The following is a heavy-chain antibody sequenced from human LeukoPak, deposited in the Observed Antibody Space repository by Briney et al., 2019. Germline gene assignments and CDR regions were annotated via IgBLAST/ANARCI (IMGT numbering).Heavy chain of an antibody. Sequence: SGGSLRLSCAASGFTVTSNHMNWVRQAPGKGLEWVSYISSSSSYTNYADSVKGRFTISRDNAKNSLCLQMNSLRAEDTAVYYCARARIVGTTLYFDYWGQGTLVTVSS. CDR3: ARARIVGTTLYFDY. V-gene: IGHV3-11*06. J-gene: IGHJ4*02. D-gene: IGHD1-26*01. CDR2: ISSSSSYT. CDR1: GFTVTSNH.